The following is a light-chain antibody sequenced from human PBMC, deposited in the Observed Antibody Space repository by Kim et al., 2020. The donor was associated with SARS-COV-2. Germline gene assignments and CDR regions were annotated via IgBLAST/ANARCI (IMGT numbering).Light chain of an antibody. Sequence: DIQMTQSPSTLSASVGDRVTITCRASQSISSWLAWYQQKPGKAPNLLIYKASSLESGVPSRFSGSGSGTEFTLTISSLQPDDFATYYCQQYYNNWTFGQGTKVDIK. J-gene: IGKJ1*01. CDR1: QSISSW. V-gene: IGKV1-5*03. CDR3: QQYYNNWT. CDR2: KAS.